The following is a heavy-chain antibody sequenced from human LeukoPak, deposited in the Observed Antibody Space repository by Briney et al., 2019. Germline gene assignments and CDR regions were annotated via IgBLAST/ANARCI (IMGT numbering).Heavy chain of an antibody. Sequence: VASVKVSCKASGYTFTGYYMHWVRQAPGQGLEWMGWINPNSGGTNYAQKFQGRVTMTRDTSIGTDYIELSRLRSDDTAVYYCARGGYYYGSGSSDVDYWGQGTLVTVSS. CDR2: INPNSGGT. V-gene: IGHV1-2*02. CDR1: GYTFTGYY. D-gene: IGHD3-10*01. CDR3: ARGGYYYGSGSSDVDY. J-gene: IGHJ4*02.